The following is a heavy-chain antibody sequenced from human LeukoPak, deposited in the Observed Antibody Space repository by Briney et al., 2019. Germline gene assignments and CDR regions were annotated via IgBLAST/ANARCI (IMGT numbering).Heavy chain of an antibody. CDR2: IRYDGSNK. CDR3: ARESYRYYDY. V-gene: IGHV3-30*02. Sequence: GGSLRLSCAASGFTFSSYGMHWVRQAPGKGLEWVAFIRYDGSNKYYADSVKGRFTISRDNAKNSLYLQMNSLRAEDTAVYYCARESYRYYDYWGQGTLVTVSS. CDR1: GFTFSSYG. D-gene: IGHD3-10*01. J-gene: IGHJ4*02.